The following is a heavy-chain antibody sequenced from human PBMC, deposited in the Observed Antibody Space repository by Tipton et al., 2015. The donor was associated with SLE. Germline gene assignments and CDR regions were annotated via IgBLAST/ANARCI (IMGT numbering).Heavy chain of an antibody. J-gene: IGHJ5*02. D-gene: IGHD2-8*01. CDR2: ISFDGTHI. Sequence: SLRLSCGASGFTFSSFAMHWVRQAPGKGLEWVAVISFDGTHIYYTDSVKGRFTISRDNSKNTLFLQMNNLRTEDSAVYYCARENNNGSSWGQGTLVTVSS. CDR1: GFTFSSFA. V-gene: IGHV3-30*04. CDR3: ARENNNGSS.